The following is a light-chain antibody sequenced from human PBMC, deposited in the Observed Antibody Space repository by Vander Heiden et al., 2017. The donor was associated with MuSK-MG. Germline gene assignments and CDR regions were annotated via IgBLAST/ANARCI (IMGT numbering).Light chain of an antibody. V-gene: IGKV1-39*01. J-gene: IGKJ2*01. CDR2: AAS. CDR1: QSISSY. CDR3: PQSYRTIRYT. Sequence: DIQMTQSPSSLSASVGDRVIITCRASQSISSYLNWYQQKPGKAPKLLIYAASSLQSGVPSRFSGRGSGTDFTLTISSLQPEDFATYYCPQSYRTIRYTFGQGTKLEIK.